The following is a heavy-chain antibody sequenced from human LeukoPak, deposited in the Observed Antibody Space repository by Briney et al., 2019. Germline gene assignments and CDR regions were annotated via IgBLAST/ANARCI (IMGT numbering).Heavy chain of an antibody. D-gene: IGHD2-2*02. V-gene: IGHV3-30*02. CDR1: GFTFGSYG. CDR2: IRYEGSNK. CDR3: AKARCSSTSCYTGD. J-gene: IGHJ4*02. Sequence: GGSLRLSCAASGFTFGSYGMHWVRQAPGKGLEWVAFIRYEGSNKYYADSVKGRFTISRDNSKNTLYLQMNSLRAEDTAVYYCAKARCSSTSCYTGDWGQGTLVTVSS.